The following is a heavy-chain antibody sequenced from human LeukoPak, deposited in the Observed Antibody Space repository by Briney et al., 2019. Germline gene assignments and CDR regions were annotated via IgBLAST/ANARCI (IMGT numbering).Heavy chain of an antibody. CDR2: ISSSGSTI. Sequence: GGSLRLSCAASGFTFSSYEMNWVRQAPGKGLEWVSYISSSGSTIYYADSVKGRFTISRDNAKNSLYLQMNSLRAEDTAVYYCARDGGYYDSSGYYYYYYYMDVWGKGTTVTISS. V-gene: IGHV3-48*03. D-gene: IGHD3-22*01. J-gene: IGHJ6*03. CDR1: GFTFSSYE. CDR3: ARDGGYYDSSGYYYYYYYMDV.